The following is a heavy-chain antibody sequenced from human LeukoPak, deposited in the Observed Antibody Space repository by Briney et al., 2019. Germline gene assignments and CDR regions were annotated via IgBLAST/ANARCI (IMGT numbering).Heavy chain of an antibody. CDR1: GGSISSGGYY. CDR2: IYYSGST. D-gene: IGHD3-9*01. V-gene: IGHV4-31*03. Sequence: SQTLSLTCTVSGGSISSGGYYWSWIRQHLGKGLEWIGYIYYSGSTYYNPSLKSRVTISVDTSKNQFSLKLSSVTAADTAVYYCARDKQYYDILTGYPMGNWFDPWGQGTLVTVSS. J-gene: IGHJ5*02. CDR3: ARDKQYYDILTGYPMGNWFDP.